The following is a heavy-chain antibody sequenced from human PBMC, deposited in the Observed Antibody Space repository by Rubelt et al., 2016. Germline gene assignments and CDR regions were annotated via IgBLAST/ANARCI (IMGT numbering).Heavy chain of an antibody. D-gene: IGHD6-13*01. J-gene: IGHJ4*02. CDR3: ARAPCSWYGWLL. Sequence: QVQLVQSGSELKKPGASVKVSCKASGYTFTSYAMNWVRQAPGQGLDWMGWINTNTGNPTSPQGFTGWFVFSLAPSVRTAYLQISSLTAEATAVSYCARAPCSWYGWLLWGQGTLVTAST. CDR1: GYTFTSYA. V-gene: IGHV7-4-1*02. CDR2: INTNTGNP.